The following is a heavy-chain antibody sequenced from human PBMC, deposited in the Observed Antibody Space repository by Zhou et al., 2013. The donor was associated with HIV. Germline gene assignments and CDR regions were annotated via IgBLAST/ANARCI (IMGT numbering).Heavy chain of an antibody. Sequence: QVQLVQSGAEVKKPGSSVKVSCKASGGTFSSYAISWVRQAPGQGLEWMGGIIPIFGTANYAQKFQGRVTITTDESTSTAYMELSSLRSEDTAVYYCAIRNYYDSSGYYYDYFDYWGQGTLVTVSS. CDR3: AIRNYYDSSGYYYDYFDY. J-gene: IGHJ4*02. CDR1: GGTFSSYA. CDR2: IIPIFGTA. V-gene: IGHV1-69*05. D-gene: IGHD3-22*01.